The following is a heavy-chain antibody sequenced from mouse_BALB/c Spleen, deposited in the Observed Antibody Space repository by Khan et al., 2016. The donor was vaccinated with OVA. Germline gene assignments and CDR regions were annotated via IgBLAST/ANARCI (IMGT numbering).Heavy chain of an antibody. CDR3: ARDRIDY. CDR2: INPSSGHT. J-gene: IGHJ2*01. CDR1: GYTFSNYW. V-gene: IGHV1-7*01. Sequence: QVRLQQSGAELAKPGASVKMSCKASGYTFSNYWIHWVKQRPGQGLEWIGYINPSSGHTYYNQTFNDKATLTTDKSSSTAYMQLSSLTSDDSAVYYCARDRIDYWGQGTTLTVSS.